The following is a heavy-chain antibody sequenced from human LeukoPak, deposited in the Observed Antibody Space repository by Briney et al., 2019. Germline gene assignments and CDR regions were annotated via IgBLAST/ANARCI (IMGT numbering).Heavy chain of an antibody. V-gene: IGHV1-8*01. CDR2: VNPNSGKT. CDR3: ARGGPGRSSRILNS. J-gene: IGHJ4*02. CDR1: GYSFTSND. D-gene: IGHD6-6*01. Sequence: ASVKVSCRASGYSFTSNDINWVRQAPGQGLEWMGWVNPNSGKTGNSQKFQGRVAMTRDTSINTAYMELSSLRTDDTATYYCARGGPGRSSRILNSWGQGTLVTVSS.